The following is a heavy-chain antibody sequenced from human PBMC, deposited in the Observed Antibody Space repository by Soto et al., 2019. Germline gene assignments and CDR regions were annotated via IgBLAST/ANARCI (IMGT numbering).Heavy chain of an antibody. CDR3: ARGRRKLQWFGEFRVYYFDY. Sequence: SETLSLTCAVYGGSFSGYYWSCIRQPPGKGLEWIGEINHSGSTNYNPSLKSRVTISVDTSKNQFSLKLSSVTAADTAVYYCARGRRKLQWFGEFRVYYFDYWGQGTLVTVSS. D-gene: IGHD3-10*01. CDR1: GGSFSGYY. CDR2: INHSGST. J-gene: IGHJ4*02. V-gene: IGHV4-34*01.